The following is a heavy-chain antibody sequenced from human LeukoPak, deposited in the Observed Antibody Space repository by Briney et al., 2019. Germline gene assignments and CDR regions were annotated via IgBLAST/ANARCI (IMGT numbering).Heavy chain of an antibody. CDR3: ARAAGPLAAPNF. Sequence: PSETLSLTCMVSGCSISSYYWCWIRQPPGKGLERIGYIYYSGSTNYNPSLKSRVTISVDTSKYQFSLKLSSVTAAVTAVYYCARAAGPLAAPNFWGQGTPVTVSS. J-gene: IGHJ4*02. D-gene: IGHD6-25*01. CDR1: GCSISSYY. CDR2: IYYSGST. V-gene: IGHV4-59*01.